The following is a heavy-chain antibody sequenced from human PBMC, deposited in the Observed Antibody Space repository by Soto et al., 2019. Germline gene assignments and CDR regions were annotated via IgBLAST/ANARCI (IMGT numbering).Heavy chain of an antibody. CDR2: ISAHTGNT. CDR1: GYAFTTYG. D-gene: IGHD1-1*01. J-gene: IGHJ4*02. CDR3: TRGRYGDY. Sequence: QVHLVQSGAEVKKPGASVKVSCKGSGYAFTTYGITWVRLAPGQGLEWMGWISAHTGNTNYAQKRLGRVAVLRVASMCKAYMGLRCLRSDDTSVDYCTRGRYGDYWGQGALVTVSS. V-gene: IGHV1-18*01.